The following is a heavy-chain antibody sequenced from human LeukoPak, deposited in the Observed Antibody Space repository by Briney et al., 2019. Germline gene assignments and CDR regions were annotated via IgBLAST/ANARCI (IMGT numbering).Heavy chain of an antibody. CDR2: INPSGGST. D-gene: IGHD2-2*01. J-gene: IGHJ6*03. CDR1: GYTFTSYY. V-gene: IGHV1-46*01. Sequence: ASVKVSCKASGYTFTSYYMHWVRQASGQGLEWMGIINPSGGSTSYAQKFQGRVTMTRDMSTSTVYMELSSLRSEDTAVYYCARGEGDIVVVPAAPYMDVWGKGTTVTVSS. CDR3: ARGEGDIVVVPAAPYMDV.